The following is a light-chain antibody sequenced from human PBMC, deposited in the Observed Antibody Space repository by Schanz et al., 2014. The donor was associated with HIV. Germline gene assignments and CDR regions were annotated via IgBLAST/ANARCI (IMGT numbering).Light chain of an antibody. CDR3: SSYTSSSALYV. CDR1: SSDIGAYNL. J-gene: IGLJ1*01. V-gene: IGLV2-14*02. CDR2: EGT. Sequence: QSALTQPASVSGSPGQSITISCTGTSSDIGAYNLISWYQQHPGKAPKFIIYEGTKRPSGISNRFSGSKSGNTASLTISGLQAEDEADYYCSSYTSSSALYVFGSGTKLTVL.